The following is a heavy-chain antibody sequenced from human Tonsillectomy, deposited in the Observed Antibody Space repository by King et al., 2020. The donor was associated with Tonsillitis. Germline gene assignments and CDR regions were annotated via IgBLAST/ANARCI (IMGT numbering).Heavy chain of an antibody. V-gene: IGHV3-7*03. D-gene: IGHD6-19*01. Sequence: VQLVESGGGLVQPGGSLRLSCAASGFIFSTYWMSWVRQAPGEGLEWVAYIKQDGSEKYYPDSVKGRFTISRDNAKNSLYLQMNSLRAEDTAVYYCARDPGDSSGWYYFDYWGQGTLVTVSS. CDR3: ARDPGDSSGWYYFDY. J-gene: IGHJ4*02. CDR1: GFIFSTYW. CDR2: IKQDGSEK.